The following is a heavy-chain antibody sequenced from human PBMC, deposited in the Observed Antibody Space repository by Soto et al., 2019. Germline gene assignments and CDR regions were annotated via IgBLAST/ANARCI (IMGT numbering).Heavy chain of an antibody. Sequence: GSLRLSCAATGFTVSSWWMTWVRQAPGTGLEWVATISHDGNNKYYVDSVKGRFTISRDNAQNSLYLQMNSLRADDTAVCYCARENHAKFDYWGQGTLVTVSS. CDR1: GFTVSSWW. CDR2: ISHDGNNK. V-gene: IGHV3-7*01. CDR3: ARENHAKFDY. J-gene: IGHJ4*02.